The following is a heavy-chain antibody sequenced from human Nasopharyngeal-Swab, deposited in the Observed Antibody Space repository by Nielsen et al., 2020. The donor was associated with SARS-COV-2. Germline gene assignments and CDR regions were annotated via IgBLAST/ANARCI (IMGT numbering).Heavy chain of an antibody. CDR1: GDSISTQY. J-gene: IGHJ4*02. CDR3: ASSGYSYGTGPYDY. D-gene: IGHD5-18*01. V-gene: IGHV4-4*07. CDR2: IHASGKS. Sequence: SETLSLTCTVSGDSISTQYWSWVRQPAGKGLEWIGRIHASGKSNYNPSLKSRVNMSVDTSKKQFSLRLNSVTAADTAVYYCASSGYSYGTGPYDYWGQGTLVTVSS.